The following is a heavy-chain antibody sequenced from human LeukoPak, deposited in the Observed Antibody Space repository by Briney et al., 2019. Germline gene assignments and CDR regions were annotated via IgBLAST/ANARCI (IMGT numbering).Heavy chain of an antibody. J-gene: IGHJ3*02. V-gene: IGHV3-7*03. CDR2: IKQDGSEK. D-gene: IGHD7-27*01. Sequence: PGGSLRLSCAASGFTFSSYWMSWVRQAPGKGLEWVANIKQDGSEKYYVDSVKGRFTISRDNAKNSLYLQMNSLRVEDSAIYYCARTRNWAFDAFDIWGQGTMVTVSS. CDR3: ARTRNWAFDAFDI. CDR1: GFTFSSYW.